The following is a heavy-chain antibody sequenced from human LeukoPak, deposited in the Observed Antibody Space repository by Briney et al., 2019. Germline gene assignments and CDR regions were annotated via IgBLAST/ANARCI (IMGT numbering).Heavy chain of an antibody. D-gene: IGHD6-13*01. J-gene: IGHJ4*02. CDR3: ARDIGIAAAGTLDY. Sequence: GGSLRLSCAASGFTFSSSAMHWVRQAPGKGLDWVAVISYDGGKKYYADSVKGRFTISRDNSKNTMYLQMNTLRAEDTAVYYCARDIGIAAAGTLDYWGQGTLVTVSS. CDR2: ISYDGGKK. CDR1: GFTFSSSA. V-gene: IGHV3-30-3*01.